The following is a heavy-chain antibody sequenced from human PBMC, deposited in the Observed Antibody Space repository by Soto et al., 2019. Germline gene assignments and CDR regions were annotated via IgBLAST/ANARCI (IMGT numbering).Heavy chain of an antibody. J-gene: IGHJ4*02. D-gene: IGHD2-21*02. Sequence: QPGGSLRLSCAASGFTFSSYWMSWVRQAPGKGLEWVANIKQDGSEKYYVDSVKGRFTISRDNAKNSLYLQMNSLRAEDTAVYYSAREVCLNVTPCYFDYWGQGTLVTVSS. CDR3: AREVCLNVTPCYFDY. CDR1: GFTFSSYW. CDR2: IKQDGSEK. V-gene: IGHV3-7*01.